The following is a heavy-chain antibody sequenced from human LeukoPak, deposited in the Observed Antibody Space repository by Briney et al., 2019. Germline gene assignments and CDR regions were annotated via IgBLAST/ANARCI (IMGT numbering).Heavy chain of an antibody. D-gene: IGHD3-3*01. CDR2: ISYDGSNK. CDR3: ATIFGVATDY. J-gene: IGHJ4*02. CDR1: GFTFSSYG. V-gene: IGHV3-30*03. Sequence: GGSLRLSCAASGFTFSSYGMHWVRQAPGKGLEWVAVISYDGSNKYYADSVKGRFTISRDNSKNTLYLQMNSLRAEDTAVYYCATIFGVATDYWGQGTLVTVSS.